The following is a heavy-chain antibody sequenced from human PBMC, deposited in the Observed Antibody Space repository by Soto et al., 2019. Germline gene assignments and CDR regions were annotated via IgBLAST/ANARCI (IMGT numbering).Heavy chain of an antibody. V-gene: IGHV2-70*13. CDR1: GFSLNTRGMC. D-gene: IGHD3-22*01. J-gene: IGHJ5*02. CDR3: ARIRNSGYFYDT. Sequence: SGPTLVNPTQTLTLTCTFSGFSLNTRGMCVSWIRQPPGEALEWLALIDWEDDKYYSTSLKTRLTISKDTSKNQVVLTMTDMDPVDTATYYCARIRNSGYFYDTWGQGTLVTVSS. CDR2: IDWEDDK.